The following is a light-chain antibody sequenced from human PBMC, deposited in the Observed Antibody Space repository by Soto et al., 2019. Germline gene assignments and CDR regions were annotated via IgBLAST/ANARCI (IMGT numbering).Light chain of an antibody. CDR3: QQLDSYPLIT. Sequence: DIQLTQSPTFLSASVGDRVTITCRAGQVILSDLAWYQQKPGKAPKLLIYAASTLQSGIPSRFSGSGSGTEFTLTISSLQPEDFATYYCQQLDSYPLITFGPGTKVDIK. V-gene: IGKV1-9*01. CDR2: AAS. CDR1: QVILSD. J-gene: IGKJ3*01.